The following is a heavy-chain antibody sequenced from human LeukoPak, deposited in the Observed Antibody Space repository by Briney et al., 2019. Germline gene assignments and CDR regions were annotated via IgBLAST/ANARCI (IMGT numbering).Heavy chain of an antibody. V-gene: IGHV3-30*10. Sequence: GGSLRLSCAASGFSFSTYAMHWVRQAPGKGLEWVAVVSHDTRTKYYTDSLKGRFTISRDNSKNTLYLQMNGLRTDDTAVYYCARAIVGTENFDYWGQGTLATVSS. D-gene: IGHD5-12*01. CDR1: GFSFSTYA. CDR2: VSHDTRTK. J-gene: IGHJ4*02. CDR3: ARAIVGTENFDY.